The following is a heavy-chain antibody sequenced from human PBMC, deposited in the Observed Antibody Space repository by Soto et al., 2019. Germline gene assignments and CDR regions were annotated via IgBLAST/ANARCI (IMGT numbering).Heavy chain of an antibody. CDR3: AKDLPPYYYDSSGHDAFDI. CDR2: ISGSGGST. V-gene: IGHV3-23*01. D-gene: IGHD3-22*01. J-gene: IGHJ3*02. CDR1: GFTFSSYA. Sequence: GGSLRLSCAASGFTFSSYAMSWVRQAPGKGLEWVSAISGSGGSTYYADSVKGRFTISRDNSKNTLYLQMNSLRAEDTAVYYCAKDLPPYYYDSSGHDAFDIWCQGTMVTFTS.